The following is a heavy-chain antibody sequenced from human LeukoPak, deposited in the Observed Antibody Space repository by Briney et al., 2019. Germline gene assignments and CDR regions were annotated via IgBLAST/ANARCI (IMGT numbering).Heavy chain of an antibody. Sequence: ASVKVSCKASGYTFTGYYMHWVRQAPGQGLEWMGWINPNSGGTNYAQKFQGRVTMTRDTSISTAYMELSRLRSDDTAVYYCARGTLLVVPAAMVPRYYYGMDVWGQGTTVTVSS. CDR1: GYTFTGYY. D-gene: IGHD2-2*01. CDR3: ARGTLLVVPAAMVPRYYYGMDV. V-gene: IGHV1-2*02. J-gene: IGHJ6*02. CDR2: INPNSGGT.